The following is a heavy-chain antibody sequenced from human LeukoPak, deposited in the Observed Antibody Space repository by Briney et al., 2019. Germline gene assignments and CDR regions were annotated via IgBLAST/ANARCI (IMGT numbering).Heavy chain of an antibody. D-gene: IGHD3-10*01. CDR1: GFTFGSYA. Sequence: PGGSLRLSCAASGFTFGSYAMSWVRQAPGKGLEWVSAIGGRGDSTFYADSMQGRFTISRDNSKNTLHLQMNSLRAEDTAVYYCARVSPFGELARAPYYFDYWGQGTLVTVSS. CDR2: IGGRGDST. J-gene: IGHJ4*02. V-gene: IGHV3-23*01. CDR3: ARVSPFGELARAPYYFDY.